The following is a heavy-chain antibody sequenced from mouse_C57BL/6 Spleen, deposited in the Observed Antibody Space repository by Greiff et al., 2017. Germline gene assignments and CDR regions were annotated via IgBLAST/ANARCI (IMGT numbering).Heavy chain of an antibody. D-gene: IGHD1-1*01. Sequence: VKVVESGAELARPGASVKLSCKASGYTFTSYGISWVKQRTGQGLEWIGEIYPRSGNTYYNEKFKGKATLTADKSSSTAYMELRSLTSEDSAVYFCAREGSSYAWFAYWGQGTLVTVSA. CDR3: AREGSSYAWFAY. J-gene: IGHJ3*01. CDR2: IYPRSGNT. V-gene: IGHV1-81*01. CDR1: GYTFTSYG.